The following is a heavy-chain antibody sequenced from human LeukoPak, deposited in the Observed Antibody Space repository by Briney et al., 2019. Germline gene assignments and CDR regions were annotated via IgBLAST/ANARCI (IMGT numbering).Heavy chain of an antibody. CDR2: IIPNSGGT. V-gene: IGHV1-2*02. CDR1: GYTFTGYY. D-gene: IGHD1-26*01. CDR3: ARVKWELLHFDY. J-gene: IGHJ4*02. Sequence: ASVKVSCKASGYTFTGYYMHWVRQAPGQGLEWMGWIIPNSGGTNYAQKFQGRVTMTRDTSISTAYMELSRLRSDDTAVYYCARVKWELLHFDYWGQGTLVTVSS.